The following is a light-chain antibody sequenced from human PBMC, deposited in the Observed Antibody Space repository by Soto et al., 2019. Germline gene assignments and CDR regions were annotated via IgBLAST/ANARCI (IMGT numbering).Light chain of an antibody. V-gene: IGKV1-12*01. CDR2: AAS. CDR1: QGITSW. J-gene: IGKJ4*01. CDR3: QQYYSFPPT. Sequence: DIKLTQSPYSVSASLGDRVTINCRASQGITSWLAWYQKKPGKAPRLLIYAASTLESGVPSRFSGSGSGTDFTLTISCLQSEDFATYYCQQYYSFPPTFGGGTKVDIK.